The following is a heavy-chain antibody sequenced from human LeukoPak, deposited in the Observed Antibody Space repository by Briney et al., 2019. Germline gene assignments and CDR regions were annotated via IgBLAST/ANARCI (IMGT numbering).Heavy chain of an antibody. Sequence: PGGSLSLSCAAPGLIFSGYHMGWIRQAPGKGLEWVSYITSSGSMMYYADSVKGRFTISRDNAKNSLYVQMDSLRAEDTAIYYCARVRGYCSSTSCYPYYFDYWGQGTLVTVSS. V-gene: IGHV3-11*01. J-gene: IGHJ4*02. CDR1: GLIFSGYH. D-gene: IGHD2-2*01. CDR2: ITSSGSMM. CDR3: ARVRGYCSSTSCYPYYFDY.